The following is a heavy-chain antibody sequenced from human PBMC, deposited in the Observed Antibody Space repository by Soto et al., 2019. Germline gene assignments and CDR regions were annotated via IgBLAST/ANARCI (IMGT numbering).Heavy chain of an antibody. V-gene: IGHV1-69*12. CDR3: ARRSDARRGVSYYPGRGYGMDV. Sequence: QVQLVQSGAEVKKPGSSVKVSCKASGGTFSSYAISWVRQAPGQGLEWMGGIIPIFGTANYAQKFQGRVTITADESTSTDYMELSRRRAEDTGVYYWARRSDARRGVSYYPGRGYGMDVWRKGTTVTVAA. J-gene: IGHJ6*04. CDR1: GGTFSSYA. CDR2: IIPIFGTA. D-gene: IGHD1-26*01.